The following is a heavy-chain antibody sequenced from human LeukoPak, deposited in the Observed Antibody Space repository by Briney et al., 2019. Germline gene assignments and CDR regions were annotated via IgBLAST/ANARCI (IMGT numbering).Heavy chain of an antibody. CDR2: ISGNNDNP. D-gene: IGHD2-2*01. Sequence: ASVKVSCKASGYTFSNFGISWVRQAPGQGLEWMGWISGNNDNPNYGQKFQGRFTVTTDSPTSTAYMELRDLRSDDTAVYYCARDGTSTDDYWGQGTLVTVSS. J-gene: IGHJ4*02. CDR1: GYTFSNFG. V-gene: IGHV1-18*01. CDR3: ARDGTSTDDY.